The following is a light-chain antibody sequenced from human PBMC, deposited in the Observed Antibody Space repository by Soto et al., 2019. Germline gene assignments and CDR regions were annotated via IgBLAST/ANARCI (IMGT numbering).Light chain of an antibody. J-gene: IGLJ2*01. CDR3: AVWDDSLNGVL. Sequence: QAVVTQPPSASGTPGQRVTISCSGSSSNIGVNTVNWYQQLPGTAPKLLIYNTNQRPSGVPDRFSGSKSGTSASLAISGLQSEDETDYYCAVWDDSLNGVLFGGGTKVTVL. CDR1: SSNIGVNT. V-gene: IGLV1-44*01. CDR2: NTN.